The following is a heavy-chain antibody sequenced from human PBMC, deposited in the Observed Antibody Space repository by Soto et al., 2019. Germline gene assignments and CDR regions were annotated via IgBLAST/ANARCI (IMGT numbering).Heavy chain of an antibody. Sequence: PXGCLRLSCAASCFIFRDFYMSWVGQAPGKGLEWVANIKQDGSEKYYVDSVKGRFTISRDNAKNSLYLQMNSLRAEDTAVYYCARRGCGGDCFPSYYYYYGMDVWGQRTTVTVSS. D-gene: IGHD2-21*02. CDR1: CFIFRDFY. CDR3: ARRGCGGDCFPSYYYYYGMDV. CDR2: IKQDGSEK. J-gene: IGHJ6*02. V-gene: IGHV3-7*01.